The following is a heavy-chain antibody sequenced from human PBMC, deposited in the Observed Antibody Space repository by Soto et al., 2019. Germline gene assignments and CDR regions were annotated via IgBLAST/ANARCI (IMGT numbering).Heavy chain of an antibody. CDR2: ISATDVAT. D-gene: IGHD1-26*01. J-gene: IGHJ5*02. Sequence: EVQLLESGGGLVQPGGSLRLSCAASGFSFSSYSMGWVRQAPGKGLEWVSLISATDVATYYADSVKGHFIIARDDSRRTLLLQMNSLRAEDTAVYHCVKDVYSGSSGQFDLWGQGTLVTVSS. V-gene: IGHV3-23*01. CDR3: VKDVYSGSSGQFDL. CDR1: GFSFSSYS.